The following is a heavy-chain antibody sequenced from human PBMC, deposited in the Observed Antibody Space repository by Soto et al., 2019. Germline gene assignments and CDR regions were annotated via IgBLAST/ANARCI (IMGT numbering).Heavy chain of an antibody. D-gene: IGHD1-26*01. CDR2: ISYDGSNK. V-gene: IGHV3-30*18. Sequence: PGGSLRLSCAASGFTFSSYWMSWVRQAPGKGLEWVAVISYDGSNKYYADSVKGRFTISRDNSKNTLYLQMNSLRAEDTAVYYCAKWTISGGSDDYWGQGTLVTVSS. CDR3: AKWTISGGSDDY. CDR1: GFTFSSYW. J-gene: IGHJ4*02.